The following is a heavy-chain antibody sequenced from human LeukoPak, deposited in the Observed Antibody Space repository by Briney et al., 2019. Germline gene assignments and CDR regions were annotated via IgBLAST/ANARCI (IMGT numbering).Heavy chain of an antibody. CDR2: IYTSGST. D-gene: IGHD3-10*01. CDR1: GGSISSYY. Sequence: SETLSLTCTVSGGSISSYYWSWIRQPAGKGLEWIGRIYTSGSTNCNPSLKSRVTMSVDTSKNQFSLKLSSVTAADTAVYYCARDLRRFSLYGPSFDYWGQGTLVTVSS. V-gene: IGHV4-4*07. CDR3: ARDLRRFSLYGPSFDY. J-gene: IGHJ4*02.